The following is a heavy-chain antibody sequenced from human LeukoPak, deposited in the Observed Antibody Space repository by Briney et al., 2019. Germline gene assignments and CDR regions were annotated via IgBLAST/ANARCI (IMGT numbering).Heavy chain of an antibody. CDR1: GLTFSSHW. Sequence: GGSLRLSCAASGLTFSSHWMHWVRQAPGKGLMWVSRITNDGSSTTYADSVKGRFTISRDNAKNVLYLQVNSLRAEDTAVYYCARGSWWTTHLVFDYWGQGTLVTVSS. D-gene: IGHD2-15*01. CDR3: ARGSWWTTHLVFDY. V-gene: IGHV3-74*01. J-gene: IGHJ4*02. CDR2: ITNDGSST.